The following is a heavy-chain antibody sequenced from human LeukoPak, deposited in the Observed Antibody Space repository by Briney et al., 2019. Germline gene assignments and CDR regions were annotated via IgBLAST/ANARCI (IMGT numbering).Heavy chain of an antibody. D-gene: IGHD4-17*01. V-gene: IGHV4-59*08. Sequence: PSETLSLTCTVSGGSITTYFWSWIRQPPGRGLEWIGYMNYSGSTSSNPSLKSRVTTSVDTSKNQFSLKLSSVTAADTAVYYCARHYGDYVRYSYFDLWGRGTLVTVSS. CDR1: GGSITTYF. J-gene: IGHJ2*01. CDR2: MNYSGST. CDR3: ARHYGDYVRYSYFDL.